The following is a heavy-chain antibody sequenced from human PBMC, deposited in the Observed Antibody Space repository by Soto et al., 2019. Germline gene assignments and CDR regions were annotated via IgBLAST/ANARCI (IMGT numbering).Heavy chain of an antibody. CDR1: GLKFSNAW. CDR3: AGHPEGGNWFDP. D-gene: IGHD1-26*01. Sequence: PGGALRLSCAACGLKFSNAWMTWDRQAPGKGLEWVGRIRSKTDGGTADYAGPVQGRFTITRDDSKNTLYLQINSLKSEDTAVYVGAGHPEGGNWFDPWVQGSLVTVSS. CDR2: IRSKTDGGTA. V-gene: IGHV3-15*01. J-gene: IGHJ5*02.